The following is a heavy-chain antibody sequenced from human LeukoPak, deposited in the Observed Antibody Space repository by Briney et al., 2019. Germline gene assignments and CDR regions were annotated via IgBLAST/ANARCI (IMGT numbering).Heavy chain of an antibody. D-gene: IGHD4-17*01. J-gene: IGHJ5*02. CDR3: ARALTTDHSGRWFDP. V-gene: IGHV3-7*01. CDR2: IKLFGDEQ. Sequence: GGSLRLSCAGSGFIFSHYWMSWLRRAPGKEPEWVANIKLFGDEQYYGDSVKGRFTISRDNAKNSLYLQMHSLRADDTAVYYCARALTTDHSGRWFDPWGQGTLVTVSS. CDR1: GFIFSHYW.